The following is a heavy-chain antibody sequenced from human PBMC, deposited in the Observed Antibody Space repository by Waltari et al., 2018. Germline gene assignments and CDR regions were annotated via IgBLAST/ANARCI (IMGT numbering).Heavy chain of an antibody. J-gene: IGHJ4*02. CDR2: INPSGGST. D-gene: IGHD3-22*01. V-gene: IGHV1-46*01. Sequence: QVQLVQSGAEVKKPGASVKVSCKASGYTFTSYYMHWVRQAPGQGLEWMGIINPSGGSTSYAQKFQGRVIMTRDTSTSTVYMELSSLRSEDTAVYYCARDMIKTVYYYDSSGYLTDYWGQGTLVTVSS. CDR3: ARDMIKTVYYYDSSGYLTDY. CDR1: GYTFTSYY.